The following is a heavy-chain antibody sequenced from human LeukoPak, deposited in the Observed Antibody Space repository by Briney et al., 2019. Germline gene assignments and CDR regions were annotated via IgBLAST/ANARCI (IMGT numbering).Heavy chain of an antibody. CDR1: GFTFSSYA. CDR3: ARTGYSGYDFGNWFDP. Sequence: GGSLRLSCAASGFTFSSYAMHWVRQAPGKGLEWVAVISYDGSNKYYADSVKGRFTISRDNSKNTLYLQMNSLRAEDTAVYYCARTGYSGYDFGNWFDPWGQGTLVTVSS. CDR2: ISYDGSNK. V-gene: IGHV3-30*04. D-gene: IGHD5-12*01. J-gene: IGHJ5*02.